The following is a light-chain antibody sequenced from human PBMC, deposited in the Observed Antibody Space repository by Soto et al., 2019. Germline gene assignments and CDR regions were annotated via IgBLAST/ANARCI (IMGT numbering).Light chain of an antibody. J-gene: IGKJ1*01. Sequence: EIVMTQSPATLSVSPVESATLSCRSSQSVSSDLAWYQQKPGQAPRLLIYGASTRATGIPARFSGSGSGTEFTLTISSLQSEDFAVYYCQQYNNWPVTFGQGTKVDI. V-gene: IGKV3-15*01. CDR3: QQYNNWPVT. CDR2: GAS. CDR1: QSVSSD.